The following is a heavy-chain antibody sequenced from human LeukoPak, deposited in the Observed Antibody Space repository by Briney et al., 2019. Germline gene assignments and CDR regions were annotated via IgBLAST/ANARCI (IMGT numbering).Heavy chain of an antibody. J-gene: IGHJ5*02. D-gene: IGHD6-19*01. V-gene: IGHV4-34*01. Sequence: SETLSLTCAVYGGSFSGYYWSWIRQPPGKGLEWIGEINHSGSTNYNPSLKSRVTISVGTSKNQFSLKLSSVTAADTAVYYCAGKRIAVAGNWFDPWGQGTLVTVSS. CDR1: GGSFSGYY. CDR2: INHSGST. CDR3: AGKRIAVAGNWFDP.